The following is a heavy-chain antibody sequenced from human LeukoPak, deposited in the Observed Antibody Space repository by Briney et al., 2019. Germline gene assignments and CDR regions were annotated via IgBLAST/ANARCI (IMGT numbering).Heavy chain of an antibody. Sequence: SVKVSCKASGGTFSSYAISWVRQAPGQGLEWMGRIIPILGIANYAQKFQGRVTITAGKSTSTAYMELRNLRSDDTAVYYCAIGKNYGHGVFDNWGQGTLVIVSS. V-gene: IGHV1-69*04. CDR1: GGTFSSYA. CDR3: AIGKNYGHGVFDN. J-gene: IGHJ4*02. D-gene: IGHD3-10*01. CDR2: IIPILGIA.